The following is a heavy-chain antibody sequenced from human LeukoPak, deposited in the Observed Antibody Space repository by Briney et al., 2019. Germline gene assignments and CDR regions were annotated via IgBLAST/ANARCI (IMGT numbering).Heavy chain of an antibody. J-gene: IGHJ4*02. CDR1: GYTFTSYD. V-gene: IGHV1-8*03. Sequence: ASVKVSCKASGYTFTSYDINWVRQATGQGLGWIGWMNPDIGNTGYAQKFQGRVTITRNTSISTAYMELSSLRSEDTAVYYCVRVGTVTLYYFDYWGQGTLVTVSS. D-gene: IGHD4-17*01. CDR3: VRVGTVTLYYFDY. CDR2: MNPDIGNT.